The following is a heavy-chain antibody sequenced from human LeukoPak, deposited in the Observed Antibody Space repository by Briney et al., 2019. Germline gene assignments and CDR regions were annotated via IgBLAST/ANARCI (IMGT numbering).Heavy chain of an antibody. J-gene: IGHJ4*02. Sequence: PSETLSLTCTVSGGSVSSGSYYWSWIRRPAGKGPEWIGRICTSGSTNYKPSLESRVTISLDTSKNQFSLKLSSVTAADTAVYYCARSQDSGSGRLFDHWGQGTLVTVSS. CDR3: ARSQDSGSGRLFDH. V-gene: IGHV4-61*02. D-gene: IGHD1-1*01. CDR2: ICTSGST. CDR1: GGSVSSGSYY.